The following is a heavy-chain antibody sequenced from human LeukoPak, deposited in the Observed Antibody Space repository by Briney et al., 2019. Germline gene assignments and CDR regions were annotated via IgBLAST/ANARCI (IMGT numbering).Heavy chain of an antibody. J-gene: IGHJ4*02. D-gene: IGHD3-16*02. V-gene: IGHV4-34*01. CDR3: ARGRGYDYVWGSYRSRYFDY. Sequence: SETLSLTCAVYGGSFSGYYWSWIRQPPGKGLEWIGEINHSGSTYYNPSLKSRVTISVDTSKNQFSLKLSSVTAADTAVYYCARGRGYDYVWGSYRSRYFDYWGQGTLVTVSS. CDR2: INHSGST. CDR1: GGSFSGYY.